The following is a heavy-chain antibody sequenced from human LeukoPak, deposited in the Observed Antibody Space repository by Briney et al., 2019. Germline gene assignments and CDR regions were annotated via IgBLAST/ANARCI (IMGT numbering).Heavy chain of an antibody. Sequence: ASVKVSCKASGYTFTSYYMHWVRQAPGQGLEGMGIINPSGGSTSYAQKFQGRVTMTRDMSTSTVYMELSSLRSEDTAVYYCASNPSRADAFDIWGQGTMVTVSS. CDR1: GYTFTSYY. CDR3: ASNPSRADAFDI. D-gene: IGHD6-13*01. CDR2: INPSGGST. J-gene: IGHJ3*02. V-gene: IGHV1-46*01.